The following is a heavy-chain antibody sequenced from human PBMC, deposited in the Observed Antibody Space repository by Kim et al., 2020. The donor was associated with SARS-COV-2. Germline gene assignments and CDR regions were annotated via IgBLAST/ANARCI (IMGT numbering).Heavy chain of an antibody. CDR3: AKGPTLREVTNFDH. V-gene: IGHV3-23*01. J-gene: IGHJ4*02. CDR1: GFTFSSYA. CDR2: FIGSGGCT. Sequence: GGSLILSFAASGFTFSSYAMSWVRQARGTGLEWVSAFIGSGGCTYYADPVKGRFTISRDNSKNTQYLQMNRLRAEDTAVYYCAKGPTLREVTNFDHWGQGTVVTVSS. D-gene: IGHD3-10*01.